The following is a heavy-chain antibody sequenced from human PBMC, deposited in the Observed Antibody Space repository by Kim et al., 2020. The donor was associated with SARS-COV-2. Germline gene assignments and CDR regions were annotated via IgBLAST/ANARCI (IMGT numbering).Heavy chain of an antibody. CDR1: GFTFSSYA. D-gene: IGHD6-13*01. J-gene: IGHJ6*02. CDR3: VKDIIAAAGDYYYYGMDV. Sequence: GGSLRLSCSASGFTFSSYAMHWVRQAPGKGLEYVSAISSNGGSTYYADSVKGRFTISRDNSKNTLYLQMSSLRAEDTAVYYCVKDIIAAAGDYYYYGMDVWGQGTTVTVSS. V-gene: IGHV3-64D*06. CDR2: ISSNGGST.